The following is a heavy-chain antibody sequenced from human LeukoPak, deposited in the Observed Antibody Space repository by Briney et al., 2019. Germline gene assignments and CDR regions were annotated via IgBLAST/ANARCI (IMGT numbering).Heavy chain of an antibody. CDR3: ARVNCGGDCYTDRGAFDI. V-gene: IGHV1-69*13. Sequence: ASVKVSCKASGGTFSSYAISWVRQAPGQGLEWMGGIIPIFGTANYAQKFQGRVTITADESTSTAYMELSSVRSKDTAVYYCARVNCGGDCYTDRGAFDIWGQGTMVTVSS. CDR1: GGTFSSYA. D-gene: IGHD2-21*02. CDR2: IIPIFGTA. J-gene: IGHJ3*02.